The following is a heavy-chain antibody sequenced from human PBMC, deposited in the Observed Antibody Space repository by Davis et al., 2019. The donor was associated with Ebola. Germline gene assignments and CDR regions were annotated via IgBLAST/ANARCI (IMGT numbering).Heavy chain of an antibody. D-gene: IGHD3-10*01. CDR3: ARQTYSGSGSGFEP. Sequence: MPSETLSLTCPVSGDSLNSGTYFWGWIRQPPGKGLEWFGTVYYSGRTYYNPSPKRRLTISFDTSRNQFSLNLRSVTATDTAVYYCARQTYSGSGSGFEPWGPGTLVTVSS. CDR2: VYYSGRT. J-gene: IGHJ5*02. CDR1: GDSLNSGTYF. V-gene: IGHV4-39*01.